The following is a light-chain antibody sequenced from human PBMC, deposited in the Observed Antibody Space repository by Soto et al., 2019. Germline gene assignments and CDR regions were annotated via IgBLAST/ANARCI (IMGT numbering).Light chain of an antibody. CDR1: QSISSS. CDR2: AAS. J-gene: IGKJ1*01. Sequence: DIQMTQSPSSLSASVGDRVTITCRASQSISSSLTWYQQKPGKAPNLLIYAASSLQSGVPSRFSGSGSGTDFTLTISSLQPEDFAPFYCQQSYSTPRTFGQGTKVEIK. V-gene: IGKV1-39*01. CDR3: QQSYSTPRT.